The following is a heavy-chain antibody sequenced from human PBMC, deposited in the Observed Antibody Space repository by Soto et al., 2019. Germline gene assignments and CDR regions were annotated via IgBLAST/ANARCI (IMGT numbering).Heavy chain of an antibody. V-gene: IGHV3-23*01. CDR2: ISGSGGST. D-gene: IGHD2-8*02. CDR1: GFTFSSYA. J-gene: IGHJ6*02. CDR3: AKDPYWGSYYYYGMDV. Sequence: VQLLESGGGLVQPGGSLRLSCAASGFTFSSYAMSWVRQAPGKGLEWVSAISGSGGSTYYADSVKGRFTISRDNSKNTLYLQMNSLRAEDTAVYYCAKDPYWGSYYYYGMDVWGQGTTVTVSS.